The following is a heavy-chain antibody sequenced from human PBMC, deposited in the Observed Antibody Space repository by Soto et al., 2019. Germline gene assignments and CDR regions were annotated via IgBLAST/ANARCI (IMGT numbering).Heavy chain of an antibody. J-gene: IGHJ6*02. CDR3: ARRGKDYYYYVMDV. CDR2: IDPSDSYI. V-gene: IGHV5-10-1*01. Sequence: GESLKISCKGSGYSFNSYWISWVRQMPGKGLEWMGRIDPSDSYINYNPSFQGHVTISADKSISTAYLQWSSLKASDTAVYYCARRGKDYYYYVMDVWGQGTTVTVSS. CDR1: GYSFNSYW.